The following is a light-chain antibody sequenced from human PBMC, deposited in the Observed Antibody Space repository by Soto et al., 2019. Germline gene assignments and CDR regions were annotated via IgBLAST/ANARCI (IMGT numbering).Light chain of an antibody. CDR1: QSVNSN. CDR2: DAS. Sequence: EIVLTQSPATLSLSPGERATLSCRASQSVNSNLAWYQQKPGQAPRLLIYDASNRATGIPARFSGSGSGTDFTLTISSLEPEDFAVYYCQQRSNWPPYTVGQGTKLVIK. CDR3: QQRSNWPPYT. J-gene: IGKJ2*01. V-gene: IGKV3-11*01.